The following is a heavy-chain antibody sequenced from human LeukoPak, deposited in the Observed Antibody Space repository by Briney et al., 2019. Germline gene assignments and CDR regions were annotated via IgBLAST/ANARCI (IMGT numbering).Heavy chain of an antibody. CDR1: GFTFSSYS. CDR2: ISSSSSYI. J-gene: IGHJ4*02. Sequence: GGSLRLSCAASGFTFSSYSMNWVRQAPGKGLEWVSSISSSSSYIYYADSVKGRFTISRDNAKNSLYLQMNSLRAEDTAVYYCARGNDYGDNVSLDWGQGTLVTVSS. CDR3: ARGNDYGDNVSLD. V-gene: IGHV3-21*01. D-gene: IGHD4-17*01.